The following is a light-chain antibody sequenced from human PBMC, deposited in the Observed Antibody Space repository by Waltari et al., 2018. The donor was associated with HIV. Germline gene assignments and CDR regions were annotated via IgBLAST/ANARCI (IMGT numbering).Light chain of an antibody. CDR3: AAWDDSLSGGV. CDR1: NSNIGNNN. CDR2: RNT. Sequence: QSVLTQPPSASGTPGQGVTISCSGSNSNIGNNNVYWYQQLPGTAPKLLIYRNTQRPSVVPDRFSGSKSGTSASLAISGLRSEDEADYYCAAWDDSLSGGVFGGGTTLTVL. J-gene: IGLJ3*02. V-gene: IGLV1-47*01.